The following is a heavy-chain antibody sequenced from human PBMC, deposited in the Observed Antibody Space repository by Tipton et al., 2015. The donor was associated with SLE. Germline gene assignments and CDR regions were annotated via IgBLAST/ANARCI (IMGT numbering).Heavy chain of an antibody. V-gene: IGHV4-59*02. CDR2: VYGTGNT. D-gene: IGHD1-26*01. CDR1: GASASNYY. Sequence: LRLSCTVSGASASNYYWSWIRQPPGKGLEWIGYVYGTGNTDYNPSLKSRVTLSVDTSKNQFSLQLTSVTAADTAVYYCARTLGAIAHTVYDAFDIWGQGKMVTVSS. CDR3: ARTLGAIAHTVYDAFDI. J-gene: IGHJ3*02.